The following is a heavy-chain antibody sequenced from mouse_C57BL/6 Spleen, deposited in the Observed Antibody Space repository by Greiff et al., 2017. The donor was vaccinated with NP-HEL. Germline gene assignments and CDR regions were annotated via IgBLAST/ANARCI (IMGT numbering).Heavy chain of an antibody. CDR3: ARADGYPFAY. J-gene: IGHJ3*01. CDR1: GFTFSSYA. V-gene: IGHV5-4*03. CDR2: ISDGGSYT. D-gene: IGHD2-3*01. Sequence: EVMLVESGGGLVKPGGSLKLSCAASGFTFSSYAMSWVRQTPEKRLEWVATISDGGSYTYYPDNVKGRFTISRDNAKNNLYLQMSHLKSEDTAIYYCARADGYPFAYWGQGTLVTVSA.